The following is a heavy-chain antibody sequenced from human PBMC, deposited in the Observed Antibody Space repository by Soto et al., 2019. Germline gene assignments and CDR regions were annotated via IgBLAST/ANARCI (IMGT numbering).Heavy chain of an antibody. V-gene: IGHV4-4*02. CDR2: IYHSGST. CDR3: ARDRRVGYCGSTSCFYFDY. CDR1: GGSISSSNW. D-gene: IGHD2-2*03. Sequence: SETLSLTCAVSGGSISSSNWWSWVRQPPGKGLEWIGEIYHSGSTNYNPSLKSRVTISVDKSKNQFSLKLSSVTAADTAVYYCARDRRVGYCGSTSCFYFDYWGQGTLVTVSS. J-gene: IGHJ4*02.